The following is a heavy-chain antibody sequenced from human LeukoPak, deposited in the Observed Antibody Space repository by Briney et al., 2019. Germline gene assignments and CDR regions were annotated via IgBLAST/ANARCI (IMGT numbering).Heavy chain of an antibody. V-gene: IGHV1-2*02. CDR2: INPNSGGT. J-gene: IGHJ6*02. CDR1: GYTFTGYY. D-gene: IGHD3-10*01. Sequence: GASVKVSCKASGYTFTGYYMHWVRQAPGQGLEWMGWINPNSGGTNYAQKFQGRVTMTRDTSISTAYMELSSLRSEDTAVYYCARCKAPMVRGVRRYYYYGMDVWGQGTTVTVSS. CDR3: ARCKAPMVRGVRRYYYYGMDV.